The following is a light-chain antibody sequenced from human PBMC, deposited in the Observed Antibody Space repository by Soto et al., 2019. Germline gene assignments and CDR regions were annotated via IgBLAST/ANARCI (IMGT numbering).Light chain of an antibody. Sequence: EFVLTQSPATLSLSPGARATLSCRASQSVSSYLAWYQQKPGQAPRLLIYDVSNRATGIPARFSGSGSGTDFTLTISSLEPEDFAVYYCQQRGTFGGGTKVEIK. V-gene: IGKV3-11*01. J-gene: IGKJ4*01. CDR2: DVS. CDR3: QQRGT. CDR1: QSVSSY.